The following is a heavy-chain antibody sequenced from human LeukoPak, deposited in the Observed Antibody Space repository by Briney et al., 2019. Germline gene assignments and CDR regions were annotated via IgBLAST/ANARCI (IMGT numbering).Heavy chain of an antibody. CDR2: ISSSGSYT. CDR1: GFTFSDYY. CDR3: AKGVSGSHAVYFDY. V-gene: IGHV3-11*05. Sequence: GGSLRLSCAASGFTFSDYYMSWIRQAPGKGLEWVSYISSSGSYTNYADSVKGRFTISRDNAKNSLYLQMNNLRAEDTAVYYCAKGVSGSHAVYFDYWGQGTLVTVSS. D-gene: IGHD1-26*01. J-gene: IGHJ4*02.